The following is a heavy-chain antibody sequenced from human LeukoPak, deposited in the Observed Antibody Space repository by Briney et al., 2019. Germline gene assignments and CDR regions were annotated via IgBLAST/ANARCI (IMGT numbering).Heavy chain of an antibody. D-gene: IGHD1-26*01. V-gene: IGHV4-59*01. Sequence: PSETLSLTCTVSGGSISSYYWSWLRQPPGKGLEWIGYIYYSGSTNYNPSLKSRVTISVDTSKDQFSLKLSSVTAADTAVYYCARDVGARLENWFDPWGQGTLVTVSS. CDR3: ARDVGARLENWFDP. CDR2: IYYSGST. J-gene: IGHJ5*02. CDR1: GGSISSYY.